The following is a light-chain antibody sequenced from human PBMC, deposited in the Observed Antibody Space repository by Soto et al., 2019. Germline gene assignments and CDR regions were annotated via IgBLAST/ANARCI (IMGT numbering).Light chain of an antibody. Sequence: EIVLTQSPGTLSLSPGERATLSCRASQSVSSNFLAWYQQKPGQAPMLLIYGASSRATGIPDRFSGSGSGTDFTLTISRLEPEDFAVYYCQQYYSSPYTFGQGTKLEIK. CDR1: QSVSSNF. J-gene: IGKJ2*01. V-gene: IGKV3-20*01. CDR3: QQYYSSPYT. CDR2: GAS.